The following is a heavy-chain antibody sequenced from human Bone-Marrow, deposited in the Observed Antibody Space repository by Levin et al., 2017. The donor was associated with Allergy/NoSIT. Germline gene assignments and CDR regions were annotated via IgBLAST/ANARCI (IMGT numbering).Heavy chain of an antibody. CDR3: ARAGGPYAIWSGQSVGGTHGMGYYYYGMDV. CDR1: GSSFTSYW. D-gene: IGHD3-3*01. V-gene: IGHV5-51*01. CDR2: IYPGDSDT. J-gene: IGHJ6*02. Sequence: PGGSLRLSCKGSGSSFTSYWIGWVRQMPGKGLEWMGIIYPGDSDTRYSPSFQGQVTISADKSISTAYLQWSSLKASDTAMYYCARAGGPYAIWSGQSVGGTHGMGYYYYGMDVWGQGTTVTVSS.